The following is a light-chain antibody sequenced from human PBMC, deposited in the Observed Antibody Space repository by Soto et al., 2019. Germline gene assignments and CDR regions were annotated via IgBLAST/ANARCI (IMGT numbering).Light chain of an antibody. CDR2: DAS. V-gene: IGKV3D-20*01. CDR1: QSVSSSY. CDR3: QQYVSSPYT. Sequence: EIVLTQSPATLSLSPGERATLSCGASQSVSSSYFALYQQKPGLAPRLLIYDASSRATGIPDRFSGSGSGTDFTLTISRLALEDFAVYYCQQYVSSPYTFGQGTKLEIK. J-gene: IGKJ2*01.